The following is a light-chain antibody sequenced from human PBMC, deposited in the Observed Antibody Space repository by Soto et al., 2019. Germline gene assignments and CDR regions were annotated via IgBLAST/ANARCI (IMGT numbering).Light chain of an antibody. Sequence: DIQMTQSPSTLSASVGDRVTITCRASQSISSWLAWYQQKPGKAPNLLIYKASRLEIGVPSWFSGSASGTDCTLTISSLLHDYIATDDSHKCNNSSWTFRQGNKVAIK. CDR3: HKCNNSSWT. CDR1: QSISSW. J-gene: IGKJ1*01. CDR2: KAS. V-gene: IGKV1-5*03.